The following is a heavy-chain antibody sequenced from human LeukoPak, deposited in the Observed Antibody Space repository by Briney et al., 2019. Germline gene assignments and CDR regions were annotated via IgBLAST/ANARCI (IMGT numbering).Heavy chain of an antibody. CDR1: GGTFSSYA. CDR2: VIPIFGTA. D-gene: IGHD3-10*01. J-gene: IGHJ4*02. CDR3: ARAPVRGVEV. Sequence: ASVKVSFKASGGTFSSYAISWVRQAPGQGLEWMGGVIPIFGTANYAQKFQGRVTITADESTSTAYMELSSLRSEDTAVYYCARAPVRGVEVWGQGTLVTVSS. V-gene: IGHV1-69*01.